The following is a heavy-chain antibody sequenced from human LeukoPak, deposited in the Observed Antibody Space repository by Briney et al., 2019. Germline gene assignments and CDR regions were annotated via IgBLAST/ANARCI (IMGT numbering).Heavy chain of an antibody. Sequence: GGFLRLSCAASGFTFSRYWMSWVRQAPGKGPEWVANIKKDGSEKYYVDSVKGRFTISRDNAKNSLYLQMNSLRAEDTAVYYCARDLRRFGTLVDYWGQGTLVTVSS. D-gene: IGHD3-10*01. J-gene: IGHJ4*02. V-gene: IGHV3-7*01. CDR2: IKKDGSEK. CDR1: GFTFSRYW. CDR3: ARDLRRFGTLVDY.